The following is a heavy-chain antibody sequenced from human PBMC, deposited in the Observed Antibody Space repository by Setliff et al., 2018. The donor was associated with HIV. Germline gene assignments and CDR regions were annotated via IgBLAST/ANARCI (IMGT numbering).Heavy chain of an antibody. CDR1: GGTFSSYA. CDR2: IITIFGTA. Sequence: SVKVSCKASGGTFSSYAISWVRQAPGQRLEWMGGIITIFGTANYAQKFQGRVTITADESTSTAYMELSSLRSDDTAVYYCATFYNSGSLTSFDYVGQGTVVTVSS. CDR3: ATFYNSGSLTSFDY. J-gene: IGHJ4*02. V-gene: IGHV1-69*13. D-gene: IGHD3-10*01.